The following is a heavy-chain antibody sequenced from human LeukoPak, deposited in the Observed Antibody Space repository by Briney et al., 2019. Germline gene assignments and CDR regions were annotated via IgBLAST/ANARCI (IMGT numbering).Heavy chain of an antibody. Sequence: SETLSLTCTVSGGSISSYYWSWIRQPPGKGLEWIGYIYYSGSTNYNPSLKSRVTISVDTSKNQFSLKLSSVTAADTAVYYCARHTWGPPNDYYLDYWGQGTLVTVSS. CDR2: IYYSGST. D-gene: IGHD3-16*01. J-gene: IGHJ4*02. V-gene: IGHV4-59*08. CDR3: ARHTWGPPNDYYLDY. CDR1: GGSISSYY.